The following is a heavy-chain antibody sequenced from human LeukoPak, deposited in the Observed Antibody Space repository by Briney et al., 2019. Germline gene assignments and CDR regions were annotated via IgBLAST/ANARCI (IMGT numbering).Heavy chain of an antibody. D-gene: IGHD3-16*01. J-gene: IGHJ6*03. Sequence: GGSLRLSCAASGFTFDDYAMHWVRQAPGKGLEWVSGITWNSDNIEYADSVKGRFTISRDNAKNSLYLQMNSLRAEDMALYYCAKGGGGRLIYYYYMDVWGKGTTVTISS. V-gene: IGHV3-9*03. CDR2: ITWNSDNI. CDR1: GFTFDDYA. CDR3: AKGGGGRLIYYYYMDV.